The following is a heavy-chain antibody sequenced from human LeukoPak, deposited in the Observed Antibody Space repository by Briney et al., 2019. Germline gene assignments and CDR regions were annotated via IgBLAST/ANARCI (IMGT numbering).Heavy chain of an antibody. CDR1: GGSISSYY. CDR3: ASSPGWPFDY. CDR2: IYHSGST. Sequence: SETLSLTCTVSGGSISSYYWSWIRQPPGKGLEWIGEIYHSGSTNYNPSLKSRVTISVDKSKNQFSLKLSSVTAADTAAYYCASSPGWPFDYWGQGTLVTVSS. J-gene: IGHJ4*02. V-gene: IGHV4-59*12. D-gene: IGHD6-19*01.